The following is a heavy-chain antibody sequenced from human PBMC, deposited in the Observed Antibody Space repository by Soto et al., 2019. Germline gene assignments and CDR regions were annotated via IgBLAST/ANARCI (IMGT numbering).Heavy chain of an antibody. CDR1: GFTFSSYA. CDR3: ARHDYCSSTSCLIHYYYGMDV. Sequence: PGGSLRLSCAASGFTFSSYAMSWVRQAPGKGLEWVSAISGSGGSTYYADSVKGRFTISRDNSKNTLYLQWSSLKASDTAMYYCARHDYCSSTSCLIHYYYGMDVWGQGTTVTVSS. CDR2: ISGSGGST. D-gene: IGHD2-2*01. J-gene: IGHJ6*02. V-gene: IGHV3-23*01.